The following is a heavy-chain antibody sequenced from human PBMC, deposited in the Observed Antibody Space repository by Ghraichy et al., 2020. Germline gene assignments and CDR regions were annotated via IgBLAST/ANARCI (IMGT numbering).Heavy chain of an antibody. CDR2: ISGSGGST. CDR1: GFTFSSYA. J-gene: IGHJ4*02. CDR3: AKALTVEWFGELLGY. Sequence: GGSLRLSCAASGFTFSSYAMSWVRQAPGKGLEWVSAISGSGGSTYYADSVKGRFTISRDNSKNTLYLQMNSLRAEDTAVYYCAKALTVEWFGELLGYWGQGTLVTVSS. D-gene: IGHD3-10*01. V-gene: IGHV3-23*01.